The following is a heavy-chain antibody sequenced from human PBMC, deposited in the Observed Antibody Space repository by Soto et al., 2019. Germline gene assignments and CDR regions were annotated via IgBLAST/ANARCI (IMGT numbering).Heavy chain of an antibody. CDR2: MNPTSGNT. Sequence: QVQLVQSGAEVKKPGASVKVSCKASGYTFTSNDINWVRQATGQGLEWLGWMNPTSGNTVYAQKFEGRVTMTRATSVSTAYMELSSLRSEGTAVYYCARESSSGWYVDYCRQRTLVSVSS. D-gene: IGHD6-19*01. V-gene: IGHV1-8*01. J-gene: IGHJ4*02. CDR1: GYTFTSND. CDR3: ARESSSGWYVDY.